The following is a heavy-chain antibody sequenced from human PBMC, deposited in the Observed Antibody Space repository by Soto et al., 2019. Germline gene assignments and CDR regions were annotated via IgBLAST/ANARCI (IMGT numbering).Heavy chain of an antibody. V-gene: IGHV6-1*01. CDR1: MDSVSNNRAT. CDR2: TYYRSKWIS. CDR3: ARDPPDFNSGFDF. Sequence: PSQTLSLTCAISMDSVSNNRATWNCIMQSPSGGLEWLGRTYYRSKWISDYAMSVKGRISINPDTSKNLVSLHLNFVTPEDTAVYYCARDPPDFNSGFDFWGQGTPVTVSS. D-gene: IGHD1-26*01. J-gene: IGHJ4*02.